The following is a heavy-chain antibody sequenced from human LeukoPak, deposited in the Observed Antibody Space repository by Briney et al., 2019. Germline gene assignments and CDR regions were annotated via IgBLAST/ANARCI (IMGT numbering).Heavy chain of an antibody. D-gene: IGHD5-18*01. V-gene: IGHV1-24*01. J-gene: IGHJ4*02. CDR3: AAGRPYSLLDY. CDR1: GSSLSELS. CDR2: FDVIDSET. Sequence: ASVKVSCTVSGSSLSELSLYWVRQAPGKGLEWMGGFDVIDSETFYAQKFQGRVTMTEDSSTDTAYMELRSLTSDDTALYYCAAGRPYSLLDYWGQGTLVAVSS.